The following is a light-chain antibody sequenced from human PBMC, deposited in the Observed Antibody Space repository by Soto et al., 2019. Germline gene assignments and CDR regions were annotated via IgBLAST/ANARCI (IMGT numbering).Light chain of an antibody. CDR2: DVS. Sequence: QSVLTQPASVSGSPGQSITISCTGTSSDVAGYKYVSWYQQQPGKAHKLMIYDVSNRPPGVSHRFSGSKSGNTASLTISGLQAEDEADYYCSSYARSTTVLFGGGTKLTVL. V-gene: IGLV2-14*03. CDR1: SSDVAGYKY. J-gene: IGLJ2*01. CDR3: SSYARSTTVL.